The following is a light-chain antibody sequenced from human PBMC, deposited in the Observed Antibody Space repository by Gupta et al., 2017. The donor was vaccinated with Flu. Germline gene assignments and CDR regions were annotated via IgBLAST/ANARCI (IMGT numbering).Light chain of an antibody. CDR1: QSISSY. V-gene: IGKV1-39*01. Sequence: ERVTITGRASQSISSYLNWYQQKPGKAPKLLIYAASSLQSGVPSRFSGSGSGTDFTLTISSLQPEDFATYYCQQSYRTPPWTFGQGTKVEIK. J-gene: IGKJ1*01. CDR3: QQSYRTPPWT. CDR2: AAS.